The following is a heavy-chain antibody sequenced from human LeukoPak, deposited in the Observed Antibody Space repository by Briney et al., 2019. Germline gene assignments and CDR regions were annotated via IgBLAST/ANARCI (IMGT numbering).Heavy chain of an antibody. D-gene: IGHD6-19*01. V-gene: IGHV4-59*01. J-gene: IGHJ4*02. CDR1: GGSISSYY. Sequence: SETLSLTCTVSGGSISSYYWSWIRQPPGKGLEWIGYIYYSGSTTYNPSLKSRVTIPVDTSKNQFSLKLSSVTAADTAVYYCASSTGYSSGWYRGDYWGQGTLVTVSS. CDR2: IYYSGST. CDR3: ASSTGYSSGWYRGDY.